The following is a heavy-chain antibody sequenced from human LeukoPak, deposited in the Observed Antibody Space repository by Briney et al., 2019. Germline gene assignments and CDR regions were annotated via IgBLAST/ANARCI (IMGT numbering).Heavy chain of an antibody. V-gene: IGHV4-39*01. CDR1: GGSINSDSYY. CDR2: IYYSGST. J-gene: IGHJ4*02. CDR3: ARHYGP. Sequence: SETLSLTCTVSGGSINSDSYYWGWIRQPPGKGLEWIGNIYYSGSTYYNPSLKSRVTISIDTSKNQFSLRLNSVTATDTAVYYYARHYGPWGQGTLVTVSS. D-gene: IGHD3-10*01.